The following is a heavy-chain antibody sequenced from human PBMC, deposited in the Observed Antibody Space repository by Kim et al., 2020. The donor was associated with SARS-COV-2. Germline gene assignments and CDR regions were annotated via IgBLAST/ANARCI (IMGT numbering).Heavy chain of an antibody. D-gene: IGHD2-15*01. Sequence: ASVKVSCKASGYTFTGYYMHWVRQAPGQGLEWMGRINPNSGGTNYAQKFQGRVTMTRDTSISTAYMELSRLRSDDTAVYYCATYCSGGSCYSHFDYWGQGTLLTVSA. CDR1: GYTFTGYY. CDR3: ATYCSGGSCYSHFDY. J-gene: IGHJ4*02. V-gene: IGHV1-2*06. CDR2: INPNSGGT.